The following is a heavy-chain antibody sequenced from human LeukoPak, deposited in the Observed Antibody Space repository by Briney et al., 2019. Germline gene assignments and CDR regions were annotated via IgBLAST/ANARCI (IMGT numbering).Heavy chain of an antibody. V-gene: IGHV1-18*01. CDR2: MSAYNGNT. J-gene: IGHJ4*02. CDR3: ARDRKYYYDSSGYIFDY. D-gene: IGHD3-22*01. CDR1: GDTFTSYG. Sequence: GASVKVSCKASGDTFTSYGISWVRQAPGQGLEWMGWMSAYNGNTNYAQKLQGRVTMTTDTSTSTAYMELRSLRSDDTAVYYCARDRKYYYDSSGYIFDYWGQGTLVTVSS.